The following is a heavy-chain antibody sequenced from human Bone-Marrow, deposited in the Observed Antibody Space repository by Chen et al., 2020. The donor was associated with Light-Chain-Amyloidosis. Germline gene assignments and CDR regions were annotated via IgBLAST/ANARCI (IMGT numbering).Heavy chain of an antibody. Sequence: QLQLQESGSGLVKPSQTLSLTCIVSGGSVISGCYSWSWLRQPPGKGLEWIAYIYHSGSTYYNPSLKSRVNISLDRSKNQISLRLSSVTAADTAIYYCAREKAASGPNYFDYWGEGTLVTVSS. V-gene: IGHV4-30-2*01. D-gene: IGHD2-15*01. J-gene: IGHJ4*02. CDR1: GGSVISGCYS. CDR3: AREKAASGPNYFDY. CDR2: IYHSGST.